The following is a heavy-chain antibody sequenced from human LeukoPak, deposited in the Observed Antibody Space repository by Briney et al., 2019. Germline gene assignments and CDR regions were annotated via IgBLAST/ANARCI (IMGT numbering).Heavy chain of an antibody. V-gene: IGHV3-73*01. Sequence: GGSLRLSCAASGFTFSGSAMHWVRQASGKGLEWVGRIRSKANSYATAYAASAKGRFTISRDDSKNTAYLQMNSLKTEDTAVYYCTTPRIAVAGTHDYWGQGTLVTVSS. CDR1: GFTFSGSA. CDR3: TTPRIAVAGTHDY. J-gene: IGHJ4*02. D-gene: IGHD6-19*01. CDR2: IRSKANSYAT.